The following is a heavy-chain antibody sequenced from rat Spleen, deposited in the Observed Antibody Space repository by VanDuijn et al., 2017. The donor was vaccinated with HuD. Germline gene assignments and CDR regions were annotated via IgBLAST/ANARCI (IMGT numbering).Heavy chain of an antibody. CDR1: GFSLTSYS. CDR3: GRDPAFYGYIDY. J-gene: IGHJ2*01. CDR2: MKYNGDT. Sequence: QVQLKESGPGLVQPSQTLSLTCTVSGFSLTSYSVHWVRQPPGEGLEWMGRMKYNGDTSYNSVLTSRLSISRDTSKSQIFLKVSSLQAEDTATYYCGRDPAFYGYIDYWGQGVMVTVSS. D-gene: IGHD1-11*01. V-gene: IGHV2-63*01.